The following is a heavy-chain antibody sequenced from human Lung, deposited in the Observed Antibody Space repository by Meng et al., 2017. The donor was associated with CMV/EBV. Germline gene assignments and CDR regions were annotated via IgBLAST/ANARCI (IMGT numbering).Heavy chain of an antibody. Sequence: XVSXKASGYSFTSYWIGWVRQMPGKGLEWMGLIYPGDSDSRYSPSFQGQVTISADKSINTAYLQWSSLKASDNAMYYCARRVRYCSSTNCYTLGFDYWXPGNXVNGAS. D-gene: IGHD2-2*02. CDR3: ARRVRYCSSTNCYTLGFDY. CDR1: GYSFTSYW. V-gene: IGHV5-51*01. CDR2: IYPGDSDS. J-gene: IGHJ4*02.